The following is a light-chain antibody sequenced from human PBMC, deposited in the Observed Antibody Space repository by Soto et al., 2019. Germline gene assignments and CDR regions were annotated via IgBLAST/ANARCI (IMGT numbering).Light chain of an antibody. CDR3: QQYDNWPPWT. V-gene: IGKV3-15*01. J-gene: IGKJ1*01. Sequence: EVVMTQSPATLSLSPGERATLSCRASQGVSNHLAWYQQKPGQAPRLLIYGASTRATGIPARLSGSGSGTEFTLTISSLQSEDFAVYYCQQYDNWPPWTFGQGTKVEIK. CDR1: QGVSNH. CDR2: GAS.